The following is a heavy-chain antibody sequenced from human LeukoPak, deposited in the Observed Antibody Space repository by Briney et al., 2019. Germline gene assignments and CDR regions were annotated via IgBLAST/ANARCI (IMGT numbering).Heavy chain of an antibody. J-gene: IGHJ3*02. CDR3: ARQYSSSWRGDAFDI. V-gene: IGHV4-4*02. Sequence: SGTLSLTCAVSGGSINTTNWWSWVRQPPGKGLEWIGEIYHSGGTSYNPSLTSRVTISLDKSKNQFSLKLNSVTAADTAVYYCARQYSSSWRGDAFDIWGQGTMVTVSS. D-gene: IGHD6-13*01. CDR2: IYHSGGT. CDR1: GGSINTTNW.